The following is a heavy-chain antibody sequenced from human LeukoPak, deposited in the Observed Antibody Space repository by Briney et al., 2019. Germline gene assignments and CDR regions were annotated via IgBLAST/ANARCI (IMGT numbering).Heavy chain of an antibody. Sequence: SQTLSLTCTVSGGSISSGGYYWSWIRQPAGKGLEWIGRIYTSGSTNYNPSLKSRVTMSVDTSKNQFSLKLSSVTAADTAVYYCARDPGGYYFDYWGQGTLVTVSS. CDR2: IYTSGST. CDR3: ARDPGGYYFDY. J-gene: IGHJ4*02. V-gene: IGHV4-61*02. CDR1: GGSISSGGYY. D-gene: IGHD3-10*01.